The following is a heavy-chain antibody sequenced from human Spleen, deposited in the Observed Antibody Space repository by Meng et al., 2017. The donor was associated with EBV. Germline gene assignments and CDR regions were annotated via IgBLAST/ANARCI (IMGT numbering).Heavy chain of an antibody. Sequence: QVQLQRSGAGLVKPSGTLSLTCAVSGDSISSSNWWSWVRHPPGKGLEWIGEIYHSGSTNYNPSLKSRVTISIDKSENQFSLKLTSVTAADTALYYCARDRGAQYSGWFDPWGPGTLVTVSS. D-gene: IGHD6-6*01. CDR2: IYHSGST. V-gene: IGHV4-4*02. CDR1: GDSISSSNW. CDR3: ARDRGAQYSGWFDP. J-gene: IGHJ5*02.